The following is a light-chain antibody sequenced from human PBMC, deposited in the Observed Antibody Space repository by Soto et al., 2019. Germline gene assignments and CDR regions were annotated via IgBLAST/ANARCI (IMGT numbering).Light chain of an antibody. CDR2: DAS. CDR3: QDRSSWPLGT. Sequence: DIQITQSPSSLSASLGSIVTLTFRASQSISSYLNWYQQKPGKAPKLLIYDASTRDYDVPARFSGSGSGTDFTLTISGLEPEDSAIYYCQDRSSWPLGTFGQGTKVAIK. V-gene: IGKV1-39*02. J-gene: IGKJ1*01. CDR1: QSISSY.